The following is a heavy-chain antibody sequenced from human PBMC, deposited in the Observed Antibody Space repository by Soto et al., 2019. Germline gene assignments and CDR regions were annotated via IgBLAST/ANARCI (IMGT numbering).Heavy chain of an antibody. Sequence: SETLSLTCTVSGGSTSSGGYYWSWIRQHPGKGLEWIGYIYYSGSTYYNPSLKSRVTISVDTSKNQFSLKLSSVTAADTAVYYCAGETVVYYYGMDVWGQGTTVTVSS. CDR1: GGSTSSGGYY. CDR2: IYYSGST. V-gene: IGHV4-31*03. CDR3: AGETVVYYYGMDV. J-gene: IGHJ6*02. D-gene: IGHD2-15*01.